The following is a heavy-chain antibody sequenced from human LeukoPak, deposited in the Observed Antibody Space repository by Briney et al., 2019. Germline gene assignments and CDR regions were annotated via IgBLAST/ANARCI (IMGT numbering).Heavy chain of an antibody. CDR1: GGSVRGYY. CDR3: ARHEDFWSGYFDY. V-gene: IGHV4-4*07. Sequence: SETLSLTCTVSGGSVRGYYWNWIRRPAGKGLEWIGHIYSSGRTNYNPSLKSRVTMSVDTSKNQFSLKLTSVTAADTAVYYCARHEDFWSGYFDYWGQGSLVIVSP. J-gene: IGHJ4*02. CDR2: IYSSGRT. D-gene: IGHD3-3*01.